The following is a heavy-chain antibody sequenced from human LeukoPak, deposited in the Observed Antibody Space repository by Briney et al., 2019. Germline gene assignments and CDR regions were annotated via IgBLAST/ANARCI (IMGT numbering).Heavy chain of an antibody. CDR2: IKEDVTVK. Sequence: GGSLRLSCAGSGFSFSSTWMSWVRQAPGKELEWVASIKEDVTVKDYVGSVKGRFTVSRDNTKNSLFLQMNSLRVEDTAMYYCTRNEIWGQGTLVTVSS. CDR1: GFSFSSTW. V-gene: IGHV3-7*01. J-gene: IGHJ4*02. CDR3: TRNEI.